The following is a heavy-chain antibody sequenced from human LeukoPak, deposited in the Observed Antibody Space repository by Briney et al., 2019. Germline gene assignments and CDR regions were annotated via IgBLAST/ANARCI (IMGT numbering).Heavy chain of an antibody. CDR2: IYTSGST. CDR3: ARAYDYVWGSYRL. J-gene: IGHJ4*02. V-gene: IGHV4-61*02. D-gene: IGHD3-16*02. CDR1: GVSISSGSYY. Sequence: PSENLSLNCTVYGVSISSGSYYRSWIRQPPGKGLEWIGRIYTSGSTNYNPSLQSRVTISVDTSNTQFSLKLSSVTAADTAVYYCARAYDYVWGSYRLWGQGTLVTVSS.